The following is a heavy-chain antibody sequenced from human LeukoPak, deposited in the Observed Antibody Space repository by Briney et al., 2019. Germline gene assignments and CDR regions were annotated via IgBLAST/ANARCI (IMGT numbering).Heavy chain of an antibody. CDR3: ARGRRWDLLVSLIDASDI. D-gene: IGHD4-23*01. V-gene: IGHV3-53*01. CDR1: GFSVSSNF. Sequence: SGGSLRLSCPASGFSVSSNFMTWVRQAPGKGLEWLSVIFSGGSTYYADSVKGRFTISRDNSKNTLYLQMSSLRAEDTAVYFCARGRRWDLLVSLIDASDIWGQGTMVTVSS. J-gene: IGHJ3*02. CDR2: IFSGGST.